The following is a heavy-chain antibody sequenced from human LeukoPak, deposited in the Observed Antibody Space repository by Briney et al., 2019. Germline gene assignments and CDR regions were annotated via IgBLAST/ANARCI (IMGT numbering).Heavy chain of an antibody. CDR1: GFSFGNYA. J-gene: IGHJ5*01. V-gene: IGHV3-23*01. Sequence: GGSLRLSCVASGFSFGNYAMSWVRQAPGKWLQWVSQISGTGGATWYAGFARDRFTISRDNSKKTLYLQMSGLRVEDTAMYYCVKDPRDTYGTNWFVSWGQGTLLIVSS. D-gene: IGHD2-21*01. CDR3: VKDPRDTYGTNWFVS. CDR2: ISGTGGAT.